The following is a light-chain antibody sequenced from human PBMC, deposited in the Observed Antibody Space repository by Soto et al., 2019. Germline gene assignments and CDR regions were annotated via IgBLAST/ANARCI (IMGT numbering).Light chain of an antibody. CDR3: QRLDSYST. Sequence: DIQLTQSPSFLSASVGDRVTITCRASQGISSYLAWYQQKPGKAPKLLIYAASTWQSGVPSRFSGSGSGTEFTLTISSLQPEDFATYYCQRLDSYSTFGQGTRLEIK. J-gene: IGKJ5*01. CDR2: AAS. V-gene: IGKV1-9*01. CDR1: QGISSY.